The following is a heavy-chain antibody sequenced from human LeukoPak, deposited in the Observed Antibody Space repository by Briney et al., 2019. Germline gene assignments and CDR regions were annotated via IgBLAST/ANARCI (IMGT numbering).Heavy chain of an antibody. CDR1: GYTFTGYY. D-gene: IGHD3-16*02. CDR2: INPNSGGT. J-gene: IGHJ4*02. CDR3: ARGYDYVWGSYRYLLYYFDY. Sequence: ASVKVSCKASGYTFTGYYMHWVRQAPRQGLEWMGWINPNSGGTNYAQKFQGRVTMTRDTSISTAYMELSRLRSEDTAVYYCARGYDYVWGSYRYLLYYFDYWGQGTLVTVSS. V-gene: IGHV1-2*02.